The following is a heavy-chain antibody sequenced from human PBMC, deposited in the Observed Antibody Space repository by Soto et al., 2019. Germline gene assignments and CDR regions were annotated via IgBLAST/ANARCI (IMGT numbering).Heavy chain of an antibody. CDR2: IWYDGNNK. J-gene: IGHJ4*02. CDR1: GFSFSSYG. D-gene: IGHD6-25*01. V-gene: IGHV3-33*01. Sequence: GGSLRLSCAASGFSFSSYGMHWVRQAPGKGLEWVAVIWYDGNNKYYADSVKGRFTISRDNSNNTLYVQMTSLRAEDTAVYYCAGRLPSISDYWGQGTLLTV. CDR3: AGRLPSISDY.